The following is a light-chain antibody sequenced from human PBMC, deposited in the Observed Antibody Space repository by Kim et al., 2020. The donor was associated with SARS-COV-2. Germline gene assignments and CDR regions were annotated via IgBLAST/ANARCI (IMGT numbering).Light chain of an antibody. Sequence: RVTISCSGGSSNIGTNSVYWYKQSPGTSPKLLIYSNQQRPSGVPDRFSASKSGTSASLTISGLQSEDEADFYCATWDDNLKGPIFGGGTQLTV. CDR2: SNQ. J-gene: IGLJ2*01. CDR3: ATWDDNLKGPI. V-gene: IGLV1-44*01. CDR1: SSNIGTNS.